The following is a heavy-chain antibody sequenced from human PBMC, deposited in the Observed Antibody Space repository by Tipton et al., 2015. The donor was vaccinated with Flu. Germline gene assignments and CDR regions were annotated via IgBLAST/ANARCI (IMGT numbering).Heavy chain of an antibody. Sequence: TLSLTCAVSGSSISSSYYWGWIRQPPGRGLEWIGPIYQTGSAYYNTSLKTRVTVSVDMSKNQFSLKLSSVTAADTAVYYCARGLYGSGSYQRRYFDYWGQGTLVTVSS. V-gene: IGHV4-38-2*01. CDR1: GSSISSSYY. CDR3: ARGLYGSGSYQRRYFDY. CDR2: IYQTGSA. J-gene: IGHJ4*02. D-gene: IGHD3-10*01.